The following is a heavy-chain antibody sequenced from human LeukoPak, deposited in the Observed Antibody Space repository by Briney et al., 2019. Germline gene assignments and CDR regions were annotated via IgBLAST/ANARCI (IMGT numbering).Heavy chain of an antibody. Sequence: PGGSLRLSCAASGFTFSSYAMRWVRQAPGKGLERVSAIGSGSGGTTIYADSVKGRFTISRDNSKNTLYLQMSSLRGEDTAVYYCAKNYESGRGVPYGMDVWGQGTTVTVSS. CDR3: AKNYESGRGVPYGMDV. V-gene: IGHV3-23*01. CDR1: GFTFSSYA. J-gene: IGHJ6*02. CDR2: IGSGSGGTT. D-gene: IGHD3-10*01.